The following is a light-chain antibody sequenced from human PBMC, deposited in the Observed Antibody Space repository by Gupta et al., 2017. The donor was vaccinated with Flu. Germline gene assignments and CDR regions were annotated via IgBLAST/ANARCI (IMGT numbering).Light chain of an antibody. V-gene: IGKV3-20*01. J-gene: IGKJ4*01. CDR2: GAS. Sequence: ERATLSCRANQSVSSSSLAWYQQKPGQPPRLLIYGASSRATGIPDRFSGGGSGTDFTLTMSRLEPEDFAVYYCQQYDSSPPTFGGGTKVEIK. CDR3: QQYDSSPPT. CDR1: QSVSSSS.